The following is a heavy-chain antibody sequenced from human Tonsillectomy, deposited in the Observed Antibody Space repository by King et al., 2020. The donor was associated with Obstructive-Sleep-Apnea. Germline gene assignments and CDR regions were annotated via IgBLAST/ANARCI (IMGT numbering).Heavy chain of an antibody. J-gene: IGHJ4*02. D-gene: IGHD3-16*01. CDR2: IKQDGSEE. Sequence: VQLVESGGGLVQPGGSLRLSCAVSGLTFSSYWMTWVRQPPGQGLEWVGNIKQDGSEEEYADSVKGRFTISRDNAKNSLYLEMSSLRAEDTAVYYCARDFYTWGSHDSWGQGTLVTVSS. V-gene: IGHV3-7*01. CDR3: ARDFYTWGSHDS. CDR1: GLTFSSYW.